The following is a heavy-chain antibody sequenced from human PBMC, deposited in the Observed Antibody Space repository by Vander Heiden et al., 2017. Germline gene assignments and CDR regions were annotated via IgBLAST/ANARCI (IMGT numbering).Heavy chain of an antibody. J-gene: IGHJ5*02. V-gene: IGHV1-69*01. D-gene: IGHD5-18*01. CDR1: GGTLSSYS. CDR3: ARGYSYVSNWFDP. CDR2: IIPSFGTA. Sequence: QVQLVRSGAEVKKPRPSVKVACQASGGTLSSYSVSWGRQAPGQGLEWMGGIIPSFGTANYAQKFQGRVTITADESTSTAYRELSSLRSEDTAVYYCARGYSYVSNWFDPWGQGTLVTVSS.